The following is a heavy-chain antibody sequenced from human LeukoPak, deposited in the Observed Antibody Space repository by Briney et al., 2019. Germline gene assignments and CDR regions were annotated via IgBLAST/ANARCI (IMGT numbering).Heavy chain of an antibody. J-gene: IGHJ4*02. CDR1: GFTFSNNW. Sequence: EGSLRVSCAASGFTFSNNWMSWVRQAPGKGLEWVANVKYDGSEKYYVDSVKGRFTIYRDNSKNTLYLQMNSLRAEDTAVYYCARDGSGSSGHDYWGQGTLVTVSS. CDR3: ARDGSGSSGHDY. CDR2: VKYDGSEK. D-gene: IGHD3-10*01. V-gene: IGHV3-7*01.